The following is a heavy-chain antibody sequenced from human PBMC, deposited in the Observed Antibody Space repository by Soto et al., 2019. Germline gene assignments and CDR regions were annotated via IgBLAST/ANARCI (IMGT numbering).Heavy chain of an antibody. CDR3: ARGGSYYAY. CDR2: IKQDGSEK. V-gene: IGHV3-7*04. Sequence: EVQLVESGGGLVQPGGSLRLSCAASGFTFSNYWMNWVRQAPGKGLEWVANIKQDGSEKYYVDSVKGRFTISRDNAKNSLYPQMNSLRGEDTAVYYCARGGSYYAYGGQGTLVKVSS. J-gene: IGHJ4*02. D-gene: IGHD1-26*01. CDR1: GFTFSNYW.